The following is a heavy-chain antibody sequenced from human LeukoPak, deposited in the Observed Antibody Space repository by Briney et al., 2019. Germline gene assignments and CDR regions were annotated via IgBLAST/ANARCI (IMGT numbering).Heavy chain of an antibody. V-gene: IGHV3-30*03. J-gene: IGHJ3*02. CDR2: ISHVESHDK. D-gene: IGHD3-22*01. CDR1: GLTFSSRV. CDR3: AAEGDSSGHAGAFDI. Sequence: GSSLRLSCTASGLTFSSRVMHWVRQAPGEGLEWVALISHVESHDKQYGDSMKGRFTVSRDNSKNTVFLQMDGLRTADSALYFCAAEGDSSGHAGAFDIWGQGTMVTVSS.